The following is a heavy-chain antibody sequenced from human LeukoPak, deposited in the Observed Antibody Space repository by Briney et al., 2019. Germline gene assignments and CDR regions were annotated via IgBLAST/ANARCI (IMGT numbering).Heavy chain of an antibody. Sequence: PGGSLRLSCAASGFTFSDYYMSWIRQAPGKGLEWVSYISSSSSYTNYADSVKGRFTISRDNAKNSLYLQMNSLRAEDTAVYYCARETPSYPTFLDLWGRGTLVTVSS. CDR3: ARETPSYPTFLDL. V-gene: IGHV3-11*06. CDR2: ISSSSSYT. D-gene: IGHD2/OR15-2a*01. J-gene: IGHJ2*01. CDR1: GFTFSDYY.